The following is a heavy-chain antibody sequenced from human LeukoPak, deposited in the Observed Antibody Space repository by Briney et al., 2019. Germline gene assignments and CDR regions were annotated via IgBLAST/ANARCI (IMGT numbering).Heavy chain of an antibody. CDR2: IYYSGST. Sequence: SETLSLTCTVSGGSISSSSYYRGWIRQPPGKGLEWIGSIYYSGSTYYNPSLKSRVTISVDTSKNQFSLKLSSVTAADTAVYYCASQRGYSYGYYDYWGQGTLVTVSS. V-gene: IGHV4-39*01. D-gene: IGHD5-18*01. J-gene: IGHJ4*02. CDR3: ASQRGYSYGYYDY. CDR1: GGSISSSSYY.